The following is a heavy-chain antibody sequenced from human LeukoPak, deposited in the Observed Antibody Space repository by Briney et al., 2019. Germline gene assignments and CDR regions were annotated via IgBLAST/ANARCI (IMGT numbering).Heavy chain of an antibody. V-gene: IGHV1-69*13. CDR2: IIPIFGTA. CDR1: GGTFSSYA. CDR3: ARYLGYCSSTSCSYYYYMDV. D-gene: IGHD2-2*01. Sequence: SVKVSCKASGGTFSSYAISWVRQAPGQGFEWMGGIIPIFGTANYAQKFQGRVTITADESTSTAYMELSSLRSEDTAVYYCARYLGYCSSTSCSYYYYMDVWGKGTTVTVSS. J-gene: IGHJ6*03.